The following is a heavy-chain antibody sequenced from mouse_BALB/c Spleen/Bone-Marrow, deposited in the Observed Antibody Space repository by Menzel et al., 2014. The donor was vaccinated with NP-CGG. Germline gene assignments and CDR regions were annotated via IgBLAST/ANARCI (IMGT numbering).Heavy chain of an antibody. CDR3: TRYYSWYFDV. Sequence: QVQLQQSGAELVKPGASVRLSCKPSGYTFTSYWIHWVKQRPGQGLKWIGEINPVNGRNDYNEKFKNKATLTVDKSSSTAYMQLSSLTSEDSAVYYCTRYYSWYFDVWGAGTTVTVSS. CDR1: GYTFTSYW. CDR2: INPVNGRN. V-gene: IGHV1S81*02. J-gene: IGHJ1*01. D-gene: IGHD1-1*01.